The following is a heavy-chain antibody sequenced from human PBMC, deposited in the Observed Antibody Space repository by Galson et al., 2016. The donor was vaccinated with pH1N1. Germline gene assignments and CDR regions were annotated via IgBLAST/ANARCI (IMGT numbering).Heavy chain of an antibody. D-gene: IGHD3-22*01. CDR2: IYWDDDK. CDR3: AHENYFDINGHQDYFDN. J-gene: IGHJ4*02. Sequence: PALVKPTQTLTLTCTFSGFSLSTSGVGVGWIRQPPGKALEWLALIYWDDDKRYNPALTSRLTITKDTSENQVVLTMTNMDPVDTATYYFAHENYFDINGHQDYFDNWGQGSLVTVTS. V-gene: IGHV2-5*02. CDR1: GFSLSTSGVG.